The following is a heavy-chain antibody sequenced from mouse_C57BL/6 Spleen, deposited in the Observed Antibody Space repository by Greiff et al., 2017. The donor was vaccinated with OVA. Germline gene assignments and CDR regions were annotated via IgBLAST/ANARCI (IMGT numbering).Heavy chain of an antibody. J-gene: IGHJ2*01. CDR3: ATGYYGFDY. Sequence: EVKLMESGGGLVKPGGSLKLSCAASGFTFSDYGMHWVRQAPEKGLEWVAYISSGSSTIYYADTVKGRFTISRDNAKNTLFLQMTSLRSEDTAMYYCATGYYGFDYWGQGTTLTVSS. CDR2: ISSGSSTI. D-gene: IGHD1-1*01. V-gene: IGHV5-17*01. CDR1: GFTFSDYG.